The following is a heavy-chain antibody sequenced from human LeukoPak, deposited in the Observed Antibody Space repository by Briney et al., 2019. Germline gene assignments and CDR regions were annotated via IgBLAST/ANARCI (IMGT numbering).Heavy chain of an antibody. CDR3: ARASAPRRAFDI. V-gene: IGHV4-30-2*01. Sequence: SQTLSLTCAVSGGSISSGGYSWSWIRQPPGKGLEWIGYIYHSESTYYNPSLKSRVTISVDRSKNQFSLKLSSVTAADTAVYYCARASAPRRAFDIWGQGTMVTVSS. D-gene: IGHD6-6*01. J-gene: IGHJ3*02. CDR2: IYHSEST. CDR1: GGSISSGGYS.